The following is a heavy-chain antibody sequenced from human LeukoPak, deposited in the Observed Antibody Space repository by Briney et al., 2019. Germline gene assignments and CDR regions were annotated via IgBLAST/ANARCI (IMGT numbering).Heavy chain of an antibody. Sequence: TLSLTCTVSGGSISSGAYYWSWIRQHPGKGLEWIGYISNSGSAYYNASLKSRVTISMDTAKNQFSLKLNPVTAADTAVYYCARDYKGVRGVDYWGQGTLVTVSS. D-gene: IGHD3-10*01. V-gene: IGHV4-31*03. CDR3: ARDYKGVRGVDY. CDR1: GGSISSGAYY. CDR2: ISNSGSA. J-gene: IGHJ4*02.